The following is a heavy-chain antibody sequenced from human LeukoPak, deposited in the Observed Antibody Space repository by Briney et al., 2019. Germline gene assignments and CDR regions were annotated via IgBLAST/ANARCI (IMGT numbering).Heavy chain of an antibody. CDR3: ARGGNDILTGYYLPDY. J-gene: IGHJ4*02. Sequence: PSQTLSLTCAVSGGSISSGGYSWSWIRQPPGKGLEWIGYIYHSGSTYYNPSLKSRVTISVDRSKNQFSLKLSSVTAADTAVYYCARGGNDILTGYYLPDYWGQGTLVTVPS. CDR1: GGSISSGGYS. CDR2: IYHSGST. V-gene: IGHV4-30-2*01. D-gene: IGHD3-9*01.